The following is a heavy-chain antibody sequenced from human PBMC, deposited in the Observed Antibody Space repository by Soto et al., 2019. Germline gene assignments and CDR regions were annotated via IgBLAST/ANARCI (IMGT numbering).Heavy chain of an antibody. CDR3: AKGPVVVINYFES. CDR1: GGTFRNYP. J-gene: IGHJ4*02. Sequence: QVQLVQSGTEVKKPGSSVKVSCKASGGTFRNYPVNWVRQAPGPGLEWMGSIFPLTDIPDYTQNFQDRVTISANKSTSTSYKELSILTSDDTAMYFCAKGPVVVINYFESWGQGTLVTVSS. D-gene: IGHD2-15*01. V-gene: IGHV1-69*02. CDR2: IFPLTDIP.